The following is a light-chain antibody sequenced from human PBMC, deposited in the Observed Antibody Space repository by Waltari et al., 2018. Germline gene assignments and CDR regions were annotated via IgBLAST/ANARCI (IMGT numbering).Light chain of an antibody. CDR1: QDITNY. J-gene: IGKJ3*01. V-gene: IGKV1-33*01. CDR3: QQYDSLPLT. Sequence: DVQMTLSPSSLSASLGDRVTITCQASQDITNYLNWYQQKPGKAPNLLIYATSNLESGVPSRFSGSGSGTLFTFTISSLQPEDIATYYCQQYDSLPLTFGPGTTVDV. CDR2: ATS.